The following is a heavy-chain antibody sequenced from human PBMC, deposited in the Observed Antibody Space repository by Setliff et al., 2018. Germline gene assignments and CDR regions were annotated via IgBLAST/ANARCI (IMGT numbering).Heavy chain of an antibody. Sequence: PSETLSLTCAVFGGSFSGHYWGWIRQPPGKGLEWIGEINHSGSTNYNPSLKSRVSISVDTSKNQFSLKLSSVTAADTAVYYCSSPAVGVTSGFDYWGPGTLVTVSS. CDR2: INHSGST. J-gene: IGHJ4*02. CDR3: SSPAVGVTSGFDY. D-gene: IGHD1-26*01. CDR1: GGSFSGHY. V-gene: IGHV4-34*01.